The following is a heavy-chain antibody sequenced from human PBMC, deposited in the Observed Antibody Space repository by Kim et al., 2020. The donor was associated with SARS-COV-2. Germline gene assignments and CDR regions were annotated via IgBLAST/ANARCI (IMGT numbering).Heavy chain of an antibody. CDR3: ARGRSPTYGSQNYSLYFD. CDR2: INGGNGNT. J-gene: IGHJ4*01. V-gene: IGHV1-3*01. D-gene: IGHD3-10*01. CDR1: GYTFTSYS. Sequence: ASVKVSCKASGYTFTSYSIQWVRQAPGQGLEWMGWINGGNGNTRSSEKFQNRVTFTRDMSAATAYMDVTGLNSEDTATYYCARGRSPTYGSQNYSLYFD.